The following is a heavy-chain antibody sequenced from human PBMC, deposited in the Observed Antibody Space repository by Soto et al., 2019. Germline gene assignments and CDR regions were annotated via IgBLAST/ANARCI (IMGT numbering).Heavy chain of an antibody. CDR3: ARERIGTIFGVVSAGPYWFDP. Sequence: GASVKVSCKASGGTFSSYAISWVRQAPGQGLEWMGWISAYNGNTNYAQKLQGRVTMTTDTSTSTAYMELRSLRSDDTAVYYCARERIGTIFGVVSAGPYWFDPWGQGTLVTVSS. CDR2: ISAYNGNT. J-gene: IGHJ5*02. D-gene: IGHD3-3*01. V-gene: IGHV1-18*01. CDR1: GGTFSSYA.